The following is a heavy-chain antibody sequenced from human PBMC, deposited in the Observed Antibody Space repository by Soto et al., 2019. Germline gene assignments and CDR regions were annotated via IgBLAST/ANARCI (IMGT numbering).Heavy chain of an antibody. D-gene: IGHD5-18*01. CDR1: GGSISSSNW. Sequence: QVQLQESGPGLVKPSGTLSLTCAVSGGSISSSNWWSWVRQPPGKGLEWIGEMYHSGSTNYNPSLTSRVTIAVDKSKNQFSLKLSSVTAADTAVYSCARPPWDGYTGYYFDYWGQGTLVTGSS. V-gene: IGHV4-4*02. J-gene: IGHJ4*02. CDR2: MYHSGST. CDR3: ARPPWDGYTGYYFDY.